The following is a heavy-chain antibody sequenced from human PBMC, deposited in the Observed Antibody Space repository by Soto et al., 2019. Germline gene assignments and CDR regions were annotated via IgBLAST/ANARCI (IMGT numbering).Heavy chain of an antibody. Sequence: LRLSCAASGFTFSSYSMNWVRQAPGKGLEWVSSISSSSSYIYYADSVKGRFTISRDNAKNSLYLQMNSLRAEDTAVYYCRTSSSSYYYYGMDVWGQGTTVTV. V-gene: IGHV3-21*01. CDR2: ISSSSSYI. CDR1: GFTFSSYS. D-gene: IGHD6-6*01. J-gene: IGHJ6*02. CDR3: RTSSSSYYYYGMDV.